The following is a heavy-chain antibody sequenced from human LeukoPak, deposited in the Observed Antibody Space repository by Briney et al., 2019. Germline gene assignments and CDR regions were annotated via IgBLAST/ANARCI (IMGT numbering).Heavy chain of an antibody. CDR1: GYSFPSYG. Sequence: ASVKVSCKASGYSFPSYGISWVRQAPGQGPEWMGWISPYNDNTNYAQKLQGRVTMTTDTSTSTAYMELGSLISDDTAVYYCARGVSSWYYGMDVWGQGTTVIVSS. CDR2: ISPYNDNT. J-gene: IGHJ6*02. V-gene: IGHV1-18*01. D-gene: IGHD6-13*01. CDR3: ARGVSSWYYGMDV.